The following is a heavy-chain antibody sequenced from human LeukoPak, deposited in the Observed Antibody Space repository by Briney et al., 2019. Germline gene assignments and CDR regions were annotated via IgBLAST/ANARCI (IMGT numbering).Heavy chain of an antibody. V-gene: IGHV1-69*13. Sequence: ASVKVSCKASGGTFSSYAISWVRQAPGQGLEWMGGIIPIFDTANYAQKFQGRVTITADESTSTAYMELSSLRSEDTAVYYCARVSSGWPMYYFDYWGQGTLVTVSS. CDR3: ARVSSGWPMYYFDY. D-gene: IGHD6-19*01. CDR1: GGTFSSYA. J-gene: IGHJ4*02. CDR2: IIPIFDTA.